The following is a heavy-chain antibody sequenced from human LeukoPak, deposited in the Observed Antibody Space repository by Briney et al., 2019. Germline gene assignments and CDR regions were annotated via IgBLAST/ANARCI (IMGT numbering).Heavy chain of an antibody. CDR1: GGTFSSYA. D-gene: IGHD3-3*01. CDR3: ARADYDFWSGYNDYYYGMDV. Sequence: SVKVSCKASGGTFSSYAISWVRQAPGQGIEWMGRIIPILGIANYAQKFQGRVTITADKSTSTAYMELSSLRSEDTAVYYCARADYDFWSGYNDYYYGMDVWGQGTTVTVSS. V-gene: IGHV1-69*04. J-gene: IGHJ6*02. CDR2: IIPILGIA.